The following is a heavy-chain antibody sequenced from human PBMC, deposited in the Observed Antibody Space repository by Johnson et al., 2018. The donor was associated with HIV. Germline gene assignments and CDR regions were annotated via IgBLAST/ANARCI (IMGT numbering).Heavy chain of an antibody. CDR2: ISSSGSTI. D-gene: IGHD3-3*01. CDR1: GFTFSNAW. J-gene: IGHJ3*02. V-gene: IGHV3-11*01. CDR3: ANDFWSGSGI. Sequence: QVQLVESGGGLVKPGGSLRLSCAASGFTFSNAWMSWVRQAPGKGLEWVAYISSSGSTIYYADSVKGRFTISRDSAKNSLYLQMNSLRAEDTALYYCANDFWSGSGIWGQGTMVTVSS.